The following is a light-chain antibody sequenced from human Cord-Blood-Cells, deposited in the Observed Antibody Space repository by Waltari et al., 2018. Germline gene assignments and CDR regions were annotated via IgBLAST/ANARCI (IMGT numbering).Light chain of an antibody. Sequence: DIQMTQSPSTLSESVGDRVTITCRASQSISSWLAWYQQKPGKAPKLLIYKASSLESGVPSRFSGSGSGTEFTLTISSLQPDDIATYYCQQYNSYPWTFGQGTKVEIK. CDR3: QQYNSYPWT. V-gene: IGKV1-5*03. J-gene: IGKJ1*01. CDR2: KAS. CDR1: QSISSW.